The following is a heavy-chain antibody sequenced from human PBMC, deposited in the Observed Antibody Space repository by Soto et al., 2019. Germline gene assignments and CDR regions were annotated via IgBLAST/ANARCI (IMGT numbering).Heavy chain of an antibody. Sequence: QVQLEQSGAEVKKPGSSVIISCKVSGGDFTGYAVTWVRQAPGQGPEWMGRVITMFGKTVLSQRFQGRLTITARKSTSRGYVGLTALGAGDTAVYDCERGSTVNWNISAFDIWGQGKMVTVSS. CDR3: ERGSTVNWNISAFDI. CDR2: VITMFGKT. V-gene: IGHV1-69*06. D-gene: IGHD1-1*01. CDR1: GGDFTGYA. J-gene: IGHJ3*02.